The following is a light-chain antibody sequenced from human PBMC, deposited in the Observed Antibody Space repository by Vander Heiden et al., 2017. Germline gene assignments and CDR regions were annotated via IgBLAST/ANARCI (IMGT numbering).Light chain of an antibody. Sequence: IEITHSPSSLSASVGDRVTITCRASQSISSYLNWYQQKPGKAPKLLIYAASSLQSGVPSRFSGSGSGTEFTLTISSLQPEDFATYYCQQSNSTPRTFGQGTKVEIK. CDR1: QSISSY. J-gene: IGKJ2*01. CDR2: AAS. CDR3: QQSNSTPRT. V-gene: IGKV1-39*01.